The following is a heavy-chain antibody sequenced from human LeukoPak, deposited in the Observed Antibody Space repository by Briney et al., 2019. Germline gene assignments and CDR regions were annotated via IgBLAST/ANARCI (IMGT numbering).Heavy chain of an antibody. CDR2: ISWNSGSI. D-gene: IGHD6-13*01. J-gene: IGHJ6*02. CDR3: AKDERSRGICSWYVHDYYYYGMDV. Sequence: GGSLRLSCAASGFTFSSYSMNWVRQAPGKGLEWVSGISWNSGSIGYADSVKGRFTISRDNAKNSLYLQMNSLRAEDTALYYCAKDERSRGICSWYVHDYYYYGMDVWGQGTTVTVSS. CDR1: GFTFSSYS. V-gene: IGHV3-9*01.